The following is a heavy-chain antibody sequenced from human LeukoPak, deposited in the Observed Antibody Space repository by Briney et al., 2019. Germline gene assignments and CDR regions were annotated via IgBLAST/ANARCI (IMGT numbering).Heavy chain of an antibody. V-gene: IGHV1-2*02. CDR2: INPNGGGT. J-gene: IGHJ6*03. D-gene: IGHD1-1*01. CDR3: ARDLANVEGIYYMDV. Sequence: PLASVKVSCKASGYTFTGYYMHWVRQAPGQGLEWMGWINPNGGGTNYAQKFQGRVTMTRDTSISTAYMELSRLRSDDTAVYYCARDLANVEGIYYMDVWGKGTTVTVSS. CDR1: GYTFTGYY.